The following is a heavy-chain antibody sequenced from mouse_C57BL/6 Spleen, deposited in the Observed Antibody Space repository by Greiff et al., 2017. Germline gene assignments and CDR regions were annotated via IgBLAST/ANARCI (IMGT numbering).Heavy chain of an antibody. CDR2: IHPNSGST. J-gene: IGHJ2*01. CDR1: GYTFTSYW. CDR3: AREELRGVDY. V-gene: IGHV1-64*01. D-gene: IGHD3-2*02. Sequence: QVQLQQSGAELVKPGASVKLSCKASGYTFTSYWMHWVKQRPGQGLEWIGMIHPNSGSTNYNEKFKSKATLTVDKASSTAYMQLSSLTSEDSAVYYCAREELRGVDYWGQGTTLTVSS.